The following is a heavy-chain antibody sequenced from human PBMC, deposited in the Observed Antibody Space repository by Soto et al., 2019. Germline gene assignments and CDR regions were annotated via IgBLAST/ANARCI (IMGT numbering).Heavy chain of an antibody. Sequence: QVQLVQSGAEVKKPGASVKVSCEASGGTFNTYTINWVRQAPGRGLEWVGQIVPMYDSVNYAENFQGRVTITAYKSTKTAYMELTSLRSEDTALYFCASWRSYSGSYCFDDWGQGTLVTVSS. CDR1: GGTFNTYT. J-gene: IGHJ4*02. V-gene: IGHV1-69*06. CDR2: IVPMYDSV. CDR3: ASWRSYSGSYCFDD. D-gene: IGHD1-26*01.